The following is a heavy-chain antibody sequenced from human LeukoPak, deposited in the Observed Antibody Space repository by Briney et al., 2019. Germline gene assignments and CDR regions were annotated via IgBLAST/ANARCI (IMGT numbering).Heavy chain of an antibody. D-gene: IGHD2-2*01. Sequence: ASVKVSCKASGYTFTSYGISWVRQAPGQGLEWMGWISAYNGNTNYAQKLQGRVTMTTDTSTSTAYMELRSLRSDDTAVYYCATRQYQRRVWAFDIWGQGTMVTVSS. J-gene: IGHJ3*02. CDR3: ATRQYQRRVWAFDI. CDR2: ISAYNGNT. V-gene: IGHV1-18*01. CDR1: GYTFTSYG.